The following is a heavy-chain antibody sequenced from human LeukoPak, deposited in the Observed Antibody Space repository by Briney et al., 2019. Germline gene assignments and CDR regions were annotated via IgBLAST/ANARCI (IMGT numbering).Heavy chain of an antibody. V-gene: IGHV3-7*01. CDR3: AREGSTTVVTQGAFDI. CDR2: IKQDGSEK. Sequence: GGSLRLSCAASGFTFSSYWMSWVRQAPGKGLEWVANIKQDGSEKYYVDSVKGRFTISRDNAKNSLYLQMNSLRAEDTAVYYCAREGSTTVVTQGAFDIWGQGTMVTVSS. J-gene: IGHJ3*02. CDR1: GFTFSSYW. D-gene: IGHD4-23*01.